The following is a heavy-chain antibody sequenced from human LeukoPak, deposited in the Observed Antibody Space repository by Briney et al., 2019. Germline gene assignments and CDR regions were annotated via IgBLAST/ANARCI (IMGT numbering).Heavy chain of an antibody. CDR2: ISYDGSNK. CDR1: GFTFSSYG. J-gene: IGHJ4*02. Sequence: GGSLRLSCAASGFTFSSYGMHWVRQAPGKGLEWVAVISYDGSNKYYADSVKGRFTISRDNSKNTLYLQMNSLRAEDTAVYYCAKRRYDRSGYFDYWGQGTLVTVSS. CDR3: AKRRYDRSGYFDY. V-gene: IGHV3-30*18. D-gene: IGHD3-22*01.